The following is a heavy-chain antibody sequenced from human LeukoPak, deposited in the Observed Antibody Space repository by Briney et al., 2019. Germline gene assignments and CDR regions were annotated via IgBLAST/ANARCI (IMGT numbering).Heavy chain of an antibody. D-gene: IGHD5-12*01. CDR2: INPNSGGT. CDR1: GYTFTGYY. V-gene: IGHV1-2*02. Sequence: ASVKVSCKASGYTFTGYYMRWVRQAPGQGLEWMGWINPNSGGTNYAQKFQGRVTMTRDTSISTAYMELSRLRSDDTAVYYCAREGYSGYDYFDYWGQGTLVTVSS. J-gene: IGHJ4*02. CDR3: AREGYSGYDYFDY.